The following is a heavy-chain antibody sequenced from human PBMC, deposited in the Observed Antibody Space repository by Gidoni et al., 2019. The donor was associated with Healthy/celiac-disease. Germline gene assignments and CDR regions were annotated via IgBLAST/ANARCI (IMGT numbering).Heavy chain of an antibody. V-gene: IGHV4-34*01. CDR3: ARGGWSDYGIPAGWFDP. CDR1: GGSFSGYY. Sequence: QVQLQQWGAGLLKPSETLSPTCAVYGGSFSGYYWSWIRQPPGKGLEWIGEINHSGSTHYNPSLKSRVTISVDTSKNQFSLKLSSVTAADTAVYYCARGGWSDYGIPAGWFDPWGQGTLVTVSS. D-gene: IGHD4-17*01. J-gene: IGHJ5*02. CDR2: INHSGST.